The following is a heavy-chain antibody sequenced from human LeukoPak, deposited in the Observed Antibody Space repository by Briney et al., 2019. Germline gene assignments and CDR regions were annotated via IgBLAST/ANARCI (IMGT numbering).Heavy chain of an antibody. D-gene: IGHD3-22*01. CDR3: ARDPPDYYDSSGYPAFFDY. Sequence: ASVKVSCKASGYTFTSYYMHWVRQAPGQGLEWMGIINPSGGSTSYAQKFQGRVTMTRDTSTSTVYMELSSLRSEDTAVYYCARDPPDYYDSSGYPAFFDYWGQGTLVTVSS. V-gene: IGHV1-46*01. J-gene: IGHJ4*02. CDR2: INPSGGST. CDR1: GYTFTSYY.